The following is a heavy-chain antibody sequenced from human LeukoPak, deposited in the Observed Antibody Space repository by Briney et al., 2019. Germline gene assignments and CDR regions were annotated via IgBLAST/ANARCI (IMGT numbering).Heavy chain of an antibody. CDR3: ASYGIAAAGNEAFDI. Sequence: SETLSLTCAVYGGSLSGYYWSWIRQPPGKGLEWIGEINHSGSTNYNPSLKSRVTISVDTSKNQFSLKLSSVTAADTAVYYCASYGIAAAGNEAFDIWGQGTMVTVSS. J-gene: IGHJ3*02. CDR2: INHSGST. CDR1: GGSLSGYY. V-gene: IGHV4-34*01. D-gene: IGHD6-13*01.